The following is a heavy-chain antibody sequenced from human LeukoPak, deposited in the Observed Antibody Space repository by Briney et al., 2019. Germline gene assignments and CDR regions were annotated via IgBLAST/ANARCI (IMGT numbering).Heavy chain of an antibody. D-gene: IGHD5-12*01. CDR3: ARGRKRDYRVDY. V-gene: IGHV4-34*01. CDR2: INHSGST. Sequence: SETLSLTCAVYGGSFSGYYWSWIRQPPGKGLEWIGEINHSGSTNYNPSLKSRVTISVDTSKNQFSLKLSSMAAADTAVYYCARGRKRDYRVDYWGQGTLVTVSS. J-gene: IGHJ4*02. CDR1: GGSFSGYY.